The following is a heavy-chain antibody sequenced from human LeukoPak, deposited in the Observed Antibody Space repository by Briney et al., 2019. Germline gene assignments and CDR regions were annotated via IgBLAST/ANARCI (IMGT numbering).Heavy chain of an antibody. CDR2: MNPNSGNT. CDR3: ARAQSITHYYDSSGYGFDP. V-gene: IGHV1-8*01. D-gene: IGHD3-22*01. CDR1: GYTFTSYD. J-gene: IGHJ5*02. Sequence: GASVKVSCKASGYTFTSYDINWVRQATGQGLEWMGWMNPNSGNTGYAQKFQGRVTMTRNTSISTAYMELSSLRSEDTAVYYCARAQSITHYYDSSGYGFDPWGQGTLVTVSS.